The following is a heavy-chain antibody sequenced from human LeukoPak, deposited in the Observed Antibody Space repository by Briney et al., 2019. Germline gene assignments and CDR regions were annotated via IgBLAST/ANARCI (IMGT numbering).Heavy chain of an antibody. Sequence: ASVKVSCKASGGTFSSYAISWVRQAPGQGLEWMGGIIPIFGTANYAQKFQGRVTITADESTSTAYMELSSLRSEDTAVYYCARGSGSLPNFDYWGQGTLVTVSS. D-gene: IGHD1-26*01. V-gene: IGHV1-69*01. CDR1: GGTFSSYA. CDR2: IIPIFGTA. CDR3: ARGSGSLPNFDY. J-gene: IGHJ4*02.